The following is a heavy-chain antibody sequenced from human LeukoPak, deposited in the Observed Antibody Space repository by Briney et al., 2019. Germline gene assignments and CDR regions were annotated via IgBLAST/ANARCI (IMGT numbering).Heavy chain of an antibody. D-gene: IGHD3-3*01. CDR1: GLTFSNYW. Sequence: GGSLRLSCAASGLTFSNYWMDWVRQAPGKGLEWVANIKQDGSEKYYVDSVKGRFTISRDNAKNSLYLQMNSLRAEDTAVYYCARDRWGSSYDFWSGYYLYWGQGTTVTVSS. CDR2: IKQDGSEK. V-gene: IGHV3-7*01. CDR3: ARDRWGSSYDFWSGYYLY. J-gene: IGHJ6*02.